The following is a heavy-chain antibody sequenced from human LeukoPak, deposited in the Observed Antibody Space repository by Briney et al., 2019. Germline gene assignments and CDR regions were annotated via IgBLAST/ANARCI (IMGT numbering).Heavy chain of an antibody. V-gene: IGHV4-34*01. CDR3: ARSYSSSLNWFDP. J-gene: IGHJ5*02. Sequence: PSETLSLTCTVSGGSISSYYWSWIRQPPGKGLEWIGEINHSGSTNYNPSLKSRVTISVDTSKNQFSLKLSSVTAADTAVYYCARSYSSSLNWFDPWGQGTLVTVSS. D-gene: IGHD6-6*01. CDR2: INHSGST. CDR1: GGSISSYY.